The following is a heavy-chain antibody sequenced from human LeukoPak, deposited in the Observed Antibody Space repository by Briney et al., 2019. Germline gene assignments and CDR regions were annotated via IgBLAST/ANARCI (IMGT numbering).Heavy chain of an antibody. CDR3: AGTVGPYDILTGYDLDY. J-gene: IGHJ4*02. D-gene: IGHD3-9*01. CDR2: ISSSSSCI. V-gene: IGHV3-21*01. CDR1: GFTFSSYS. Sequence: GGSLRLSCAASGFTFSSYSMNWVRQAPGKGLEWVSSISSSSSCIYYADSVKGRFTISRDNAKNSLYLQMNSLRAEDTAVYYCAGTVGPYDILTGYDLDYWGQGTLVTVSS.